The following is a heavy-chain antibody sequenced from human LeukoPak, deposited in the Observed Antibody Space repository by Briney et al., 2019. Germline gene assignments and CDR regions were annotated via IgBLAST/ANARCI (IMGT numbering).Heavy chain of an antibody. CDR3: ARSKSYSSGWTDFDW. Sequence: PGGSLRLSCAASGFTFDDYAMHWVRQAPGKGLEWVSVIGTAGNTYYADSVKGRFTISRENARNSLLLQMDNLRAEDTAVYYCARSKSYSSGWTDFDWWGQGTLVTVSS. CDR2: IGTAGNT. V-gene: IGHV3-13*01. CDR1: GFTFDDYA. D-gene: IGHD6-19*01. J-gene: IGHJ4*02.